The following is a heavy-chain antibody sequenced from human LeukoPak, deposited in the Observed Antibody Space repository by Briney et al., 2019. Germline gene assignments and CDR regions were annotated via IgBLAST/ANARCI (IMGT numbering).Heavy chain of an antibody. D-gene: IGHD4-11*01. V-gene: IGHV3-48*02. CDR2: ISSSSSTI. CDR3: ARDLQYSNYGSA. Sequence: GGSLRLSCAASGFTFSSYSMNWVRQAPGKGLEWVSYISSSSSTIYYADSVRGRFTISRDNAKNSLYLQMNSLGDEDTAVYYCARDLQYSNYGSAWGQGTLVTVSS. J-gene: IGHJ5*02. CDR1: GFTFSSYS.